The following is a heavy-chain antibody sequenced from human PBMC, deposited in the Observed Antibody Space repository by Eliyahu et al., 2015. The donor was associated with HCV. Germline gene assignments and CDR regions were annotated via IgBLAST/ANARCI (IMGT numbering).Heavy chain of an antibody. J-gene: IGHJ6*02. CDR3: ARVVYRTYGLGV. CDR1: GFXFSDYD. CDR2: SSSSSNST. D-gene: IGHD3-10*01. V-gene: IGHV3-11*06. Sequence: QVQLVESGGGLVKPGGSLRLSCAASGFXFSDYDMSWXRQAPGKGLEWISYSSSSSNSTNYADSVKGRFTISRDNAKNSLYLQMNGLRVEDTAVYYCARVVYRTYGLGVWGQGTTVTVSS.